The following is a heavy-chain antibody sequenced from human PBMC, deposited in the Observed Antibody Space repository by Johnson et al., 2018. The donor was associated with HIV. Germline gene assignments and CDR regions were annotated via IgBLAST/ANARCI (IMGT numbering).Heavy chain of an antibody. D-gene: IGHD6-6*01. CDR3: ATSISTPPGAFDI. CDR2: IGTAGDT. J-gene: IGHJ3*02. CDR1: GFTFDDSG. V-gene: IGHV3-13*01. Sequence: VQLVESGGGVVRPGGSLRLSCAASGFTFDDSGMSWVRQAPGKGLEWVSGIGTAGDTYYPGSVKGRFTISRENAKNSLYLQMNNLRAGDTAVYYCATSISTPPGAFDIWGQGTMVTVSS.